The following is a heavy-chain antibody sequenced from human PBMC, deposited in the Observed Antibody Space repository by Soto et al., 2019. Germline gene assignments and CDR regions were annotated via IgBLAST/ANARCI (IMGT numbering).Heavy chain of an antibody. CDR3: ASPTSPHSPLTDY. J-gene: IGHJ4*02. V-gene: IGHV3-7*03. Sequence: EVQLVESGGGLVQPGGSLRLSCAASGFTFSSYWMSWVRQAPGKGLEWVANIKQDGSEKYYVDSVKGRFTISRDNAKNSLYLQMNSLRAEDTAVYYCASPTSPHSPLTDYWGQGTLVTVSS. D-gene: IGHD2-15*01. CDR1: GFTFSSYW. CDR2: IKQDGSEK.